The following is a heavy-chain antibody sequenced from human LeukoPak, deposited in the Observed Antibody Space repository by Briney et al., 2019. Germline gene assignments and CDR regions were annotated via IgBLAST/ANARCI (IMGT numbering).Heavy chain of an antibody. Sequence: SETLCLTCTVSGGSISSYYWSWIRQPPGKGLEWIGNIYYSGSTNYNPSLQSRVSISVDTSKNQFSLKLTSVTAADTAVYYCARLARDDYNYDACDIWGQGTMVIVSS. D-gene: IGHD5-24*01. CDR1: GGSISSYY. V-gene: IGHV4-59*08. J-gene: IGHJ3*02. CDR3: ARLARDDYNYDACDI. CDR2: IYYSGST.